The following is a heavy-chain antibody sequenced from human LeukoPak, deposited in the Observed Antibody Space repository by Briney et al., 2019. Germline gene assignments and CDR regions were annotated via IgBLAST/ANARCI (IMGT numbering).Heavy chain of an antibody. V-gene: IGHV4-59*05. CDR3: ARVWSGYYFDY. CDR1: GGSISSYY. Sequence: SETLSLTCTVSGGSISSYYWSWIRQPAGKGLEWIGSIYYSGSTYYNPSLKSRVTISVDTSKNQFSLKLSSVTAADTAVYYCARVWSGYYFDYWGQGTLVTVSS. D-gene: IGHD3-3*01. J-gene: IGHJ4*02. CDR2: IYYSGST.